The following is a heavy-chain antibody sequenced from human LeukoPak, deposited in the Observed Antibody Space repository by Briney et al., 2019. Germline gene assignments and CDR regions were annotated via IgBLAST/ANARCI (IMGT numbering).Heavy chain of an antibody. Sequence: PSETLSLTCTVSGGSISSSSYYWGWIRQPPGKGLEWIGSIYYSGSTYYNPSLKSRVTISVDTSKNQFSLKLSSVTAADTAVYYCARSPVGSSSWYRYWGQGTLVTVSS. J-gene: IGHJ4*02. V-gene: IGHV4-39*07. CDR3: ARSPVGSSSWYRY. CDR2: IYYSGST. D-gene: IGHD6-13*01. CDR1: GGSISSSSYY.